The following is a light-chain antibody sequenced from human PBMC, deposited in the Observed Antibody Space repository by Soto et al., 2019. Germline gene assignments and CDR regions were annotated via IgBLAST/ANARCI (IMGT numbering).Light chain of an antibody. V-gene: IGLV2-23*01. CDR3: CSYAGSSTEV. Sequence: QSVLTQPASVSGAPGQSITISCTGTSSDVGSYNLVSWYQQHPGKAPKLMIYEGSKRPSGVSNRFSGSKSGNTASLTISGLQAEDEADYYCCSYAGSSTEVFGGGTQLPVL. CDR1: SSDVGSYNL. CDR2: EGS. J-gene: IGLJ2*01.